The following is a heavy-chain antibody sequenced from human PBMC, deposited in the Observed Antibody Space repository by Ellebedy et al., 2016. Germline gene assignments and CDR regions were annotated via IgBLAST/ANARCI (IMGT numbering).Heavy chain of an antibody. V-gene: IGHV1-18*04. CDR2: ISGDTSDT. D-gene: IGHD4-17*01. CDR1: DYSFSSYA. J-gene: IGHJ4*02. CDR3: ARDSLAFHYGAGNRAGLDY. Sequence: ASVKVSCKASDYSFSSYAVSWVRQAPGQGLEWMGWISGDTSDTKFAQNFQGRVTMTTDTSTSTAYMELRGLKSDDTAVYYCARDSLAFHYGAGNRAGLDYWGQGTLVTVSS.